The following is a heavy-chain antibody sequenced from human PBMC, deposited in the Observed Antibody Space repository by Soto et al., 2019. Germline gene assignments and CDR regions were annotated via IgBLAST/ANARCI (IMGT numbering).Heavy chain of an antibody. J-gene: IGHJ4*02. Sequence: GGSLRLSCAASGLTFSRDSMSWVRQAPGKGLEWVSYISSSGTTISYADSVKGRFTISRGNAKNSLYLQMNSLRAEDTAVYYCARNYFDWLSTGAFDSWGQGTPVTVSS. D-gene: IGHD3-9*01. V-gene: IGHV3-48*01. CDR2: ISSSGTTI. CDR3: ARNYFDWLSTGAFDS. CDR1: GLTFSRDS.